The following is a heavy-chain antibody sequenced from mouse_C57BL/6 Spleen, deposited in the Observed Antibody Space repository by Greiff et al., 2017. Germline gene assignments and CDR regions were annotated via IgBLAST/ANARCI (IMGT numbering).Heavy chain of an antibody. J-gene: IGHJ1*03. CDR1: GYAFSSSW. CDR2: IYPGDGDT. V-gene: IGHV1-82*01. Sequence: QVQLQQSGPELVKPGASVKISCKASGYAFSSSWMNWVKQRPGKGLEWIGRIYPGDGDTYYNGKFKGKATLTADKSSSTAYMQLSSLSSEDSAVYFCATTMVTDWYFDVWGTGTTVTVSS. CDR3: ATTMVTDWYFDV. D-gene: IGHD2-2*01.